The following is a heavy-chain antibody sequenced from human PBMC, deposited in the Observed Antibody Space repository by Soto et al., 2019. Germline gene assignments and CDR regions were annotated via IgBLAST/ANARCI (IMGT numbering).Heavy chain of an antibody. Sequence: ASVKVSCKVSGYTLTELSMHWVRQAPGKGLEWMGGFDPEDGETIYAQKFQGRVTMTEDTSTDTAYMELSSLRSEDTAVYYCATVKYSSGWYSRSGFDPWGQGTLVTVSS. D-gene: IGHD6-19*01. CDR3: ATVKYSSGWYSRSGFDP. CDR2: FDPEDGET. V-gene: IGHV1-24*01. CDR1: GYTLTELS. J-gene: IGHJ5*02.